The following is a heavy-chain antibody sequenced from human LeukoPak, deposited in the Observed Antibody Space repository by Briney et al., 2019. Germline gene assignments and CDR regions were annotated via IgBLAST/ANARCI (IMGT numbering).Heavy chain of an antibody. D-gene: IGHD6-13*01. CDR3: ARMMSSSWTLTWYFDD. J-gene: IGHJ4*02. CDR1: GGSISSYY. CDR2: IYYSGST. V-gene: IGHV4-59*08. Sequence: SGTLSLTCAVSGGSISSYYWSWIRQPPGKGLEWIGYIYYSGSTNYNPSLKSRVTISVDTSKNLFSLKLSSVTAADTAVYYCARMMSSSWTLTWYFDDWGRGTLVTVSS.